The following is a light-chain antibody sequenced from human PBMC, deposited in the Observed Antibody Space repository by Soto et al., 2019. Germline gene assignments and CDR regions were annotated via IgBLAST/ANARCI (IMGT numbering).Light chain of an antibody. V-gene: IGLV2-14*01. CDR2: EVS. J-gene: IGLJ2*01. CDR3: QAWDKTVV. CDR1: SSDVGGYNY. Sequence: QSALTQPASVSGSPGQSITISCTGTSSDVGGYNYVSWYQQHPGKAPKLMIYEVSNRPSGVSNRFSGSKSGNTASLTISGLQAEDEADYYCQAWDKTVVFGGGTKLTVL.